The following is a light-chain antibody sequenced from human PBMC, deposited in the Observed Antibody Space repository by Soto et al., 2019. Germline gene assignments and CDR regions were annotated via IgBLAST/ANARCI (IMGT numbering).Light chain of an antibody. CDR3: QQYYSIPFT. Sequence: DFVMTQAPDSLAVSLGERATINCKSSQRVLYNSNNKNHLGWFQQKPGHPPKLLIYGASFRPSGVPDRFSGRGSGTDFTLTLSSLQAEDGAVYYCQQYYSIPFTFGQGTKLEI. CDR1: QRVLYNSNNKNH. CDR2: GAS. V-gene: IGKV4-1*01. J-gene: IGKJ2*01.